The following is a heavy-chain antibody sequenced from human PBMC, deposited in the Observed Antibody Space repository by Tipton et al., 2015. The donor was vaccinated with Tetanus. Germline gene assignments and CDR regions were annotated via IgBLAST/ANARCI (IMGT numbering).Heavy chain of an antibody. CDR3: VRDGSVSGTLLYFQT. V-gene: IGHV3-33*01. Sequence: LRLSCTASGFSFRSYGMHWVRQAPGKGLEWVAIIWYDGSNKYYADSVKGRFTISRDNSKNILYLRMNNLRVEDTATYYCVRDGSVSGTLLYFQTWGQGTLVTVSS. CDR2: IWYDGSNK. D-gene: IGHD3-9*01. J-gene: IGHJ4*02. CDR1: GFSFRSYG.